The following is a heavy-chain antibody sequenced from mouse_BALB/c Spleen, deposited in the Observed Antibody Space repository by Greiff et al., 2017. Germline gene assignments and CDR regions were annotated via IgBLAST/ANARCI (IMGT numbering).Heavy chain of an antibody. CDR2: IYPGDGDT. Sequence: QVQLQQSGAELVRPGSSVKISCKASGYAFSSYWMNWVKQRPGQGLEWIGQIYPGDGDTNYNGKFKGKATLTADKSSSTAYMQLSSLTSEDSAVYFCARAYGYPYYYAMDYWGQGTSVTVAS. CDR3: ARAYGYPYYYAMDY. CDR1: GYAFSSYW. D-gene: IGHD1-2*01. V-gene: IGHV1-80*01. J-gene: IGHJ4*01.